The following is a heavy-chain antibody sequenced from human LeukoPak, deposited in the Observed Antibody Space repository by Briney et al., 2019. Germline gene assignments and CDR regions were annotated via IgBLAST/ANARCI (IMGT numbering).Heavy chain of an antibody. J-gene: IGHJ4*02. V-gene: IGHV4-30-4*01. CDR2: IYYSGST. Sequence: SETLSLTCTVSGGSISSGDYYWSRIRPPPGKGLEWIGYIYYSGSTYYNPSLKSRVTISVDTSKNQFSLKLSSVTAADTAVYYCARDRGFWSGYPYFDCWGQGTLVTVSS. CDR1: GGSISSGDYY. D-gene: IGHD3-3*01. CDR3: ARDRGFWSGYPYFDC.